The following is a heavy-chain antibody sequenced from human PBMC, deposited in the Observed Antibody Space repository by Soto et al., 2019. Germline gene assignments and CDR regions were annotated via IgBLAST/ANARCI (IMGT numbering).Heavy chain of an antibody. CDR1: GGTFSSYA. J-gene: IGHJ6*02. CDR3: ARVRLELRPYYYGMDV. V-gene: IGHV1-69*13. CDR2: IIPIFGTA. D-gene: IGHD1-7*01. Sequence: SVKVSCKASGGTFSSYAMSWVRQAPGQGLEWMGGIIPIFGTANYAQKFQGRVTITADESTSTAYMELSSLRSEDTAVYYCARVRLELRPYYYGMDVWGQGTTVTVSS.